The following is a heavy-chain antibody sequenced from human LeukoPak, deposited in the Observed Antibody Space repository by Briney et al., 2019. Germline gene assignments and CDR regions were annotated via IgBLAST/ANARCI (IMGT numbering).Heavy chain of an antibody. CDR3: ARGRSPTTSYYYYGMDV. CDR2: FDPEDGET. CDR1: GYTLTELS. J-gene: IGHJ6*02. D-gene: IGHD3-16*01. V-gene: IGHV1-24*01. Sequence: ASVKVSCKVSGYTLTELSMHWVRQAPGKGLEWMGGFDPEDGETIYAQKFQGRVTITRDTSASTAYMELSSLRSEDTAVYYCARGRSPTTSYYYYGMDVWGQGTTVTVSS.